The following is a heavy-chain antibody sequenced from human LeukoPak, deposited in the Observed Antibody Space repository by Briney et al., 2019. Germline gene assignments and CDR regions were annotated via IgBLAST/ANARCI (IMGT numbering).Heavy chain of an antibody. CDR3: ARAENYYDSSGYFSGFGYGLDV. J-gene: IGHJ6*02. Sequence: SETLSLTCAVYGGSFSTYHWSRIRQPPGKELEWIGKINHSGITNYNPSLKSRVTISVDTSKNQFSLKLSSVTAADTAVYYCARAENYYDSSGYFSGFGYGLDVWGQGTTVTVSS. CDR2: INHSGIT. CDR1: GGSFSTYH. V-gene: IGHV4-34*01. D-gene: IGHD3-22*01.